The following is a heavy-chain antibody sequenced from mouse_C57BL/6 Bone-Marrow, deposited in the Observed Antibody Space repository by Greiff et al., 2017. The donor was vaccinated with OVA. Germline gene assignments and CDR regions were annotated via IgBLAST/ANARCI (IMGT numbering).Heavy chain of an antibody. CDR3: AREGTYFKNYFDY. CDR2: INPYNGDT. Sequence: EVQRVESGPELVKPGDSVKISCKASGYSFTGYFMNWVMQSHGKSLEWIGRINPYNGDTFYNQKFKGKATLTVDKSSSTAHMELRSLTSEDSAVYYCAREGTYFKNYFDYWGQGTTLTVSS. D-gene: IGHD2-10*01. V-gene: IGHV1-20*01. J-gene: IGHJ2*01. CDR1: GYSFTGYF.